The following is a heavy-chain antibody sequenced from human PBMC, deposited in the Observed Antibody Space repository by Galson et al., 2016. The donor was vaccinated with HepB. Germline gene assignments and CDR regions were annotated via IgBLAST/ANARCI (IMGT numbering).Heavy chain of an antibody. D-gene: IGHD6-19*01. Sequence: SLRLSCAASGFTFRNYALSWVRRAPGKGLEWVPHIDGPTPNTHYADSERGRFSIYRDNSRDTLYLQMDSLTAEDSAIYYCTTWLSHHFDYWGQGTRVTVSS. CDR1: GFTFRNYA. J-gene: IGHJ4*02. V-gene: IGHV3-23*01. CDR2: IDGPTPNT. CDR3: TTWLSHHFDY.